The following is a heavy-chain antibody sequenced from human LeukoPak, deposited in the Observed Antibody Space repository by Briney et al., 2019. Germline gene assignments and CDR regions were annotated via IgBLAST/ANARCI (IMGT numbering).Heavy chain of an antibody. J-gene: IGHJ4*02. V-gene: IGHV3-9*01. Sequence: PGRSLRLSCAASGFTFDDYAMHWVRQAPGKGLEWVSGISWNSGSIGYADSVKGRFTISRDNAKNSLYLQMNSLRAEDTAVYYCASMVTTFGVVPYYFDYWGQGTLVTVSS. CDR2: ISWNSGSI. D-gene: IGHD3-3*01. CDR1: GFTFDDYA. CDR3: ASMVTTFGVVPYYFDY.